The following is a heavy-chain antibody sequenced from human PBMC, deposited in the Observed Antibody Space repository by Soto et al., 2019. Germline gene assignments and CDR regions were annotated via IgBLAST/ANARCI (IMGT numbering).Heavy chain of an antibody. CDR2: IKQDGSEK. CDR1: GFTFSSYW. V-gene: IGHV3-7*03. Sequence: GGSLRLSCAASGFTFSSYWMSWVRQAPGKGLEWVANIKQDGSEKYYVDSVKGRFTISRDNAKNSLYLQMNSLRAEDSSVYYCASVYRIAAAGYDAFDIWGQGTMVTVSS. CDR3: ASVYRIAAAGYDAFDI. D-gene: IGHD6-13*01. J-gene: IGHJ3*02.